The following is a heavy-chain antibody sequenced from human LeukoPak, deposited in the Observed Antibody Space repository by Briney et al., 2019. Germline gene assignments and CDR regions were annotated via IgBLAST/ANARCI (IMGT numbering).Heavy chain of an antibody. CDR1: GGSISSSSYY. CDR2: IYYSGST. D-gene: IGHD3-10*01. Sequence: SETLSLTCTVSGGSISSSSYYWGWIRQPPGKGLEWIGSIYYSGSTYYNPSVKSRVTISVDTSKNQFSLKLSSVTAADTAVYYCARHPMAYDAFDIWGQGTMVTVSS. V-gene: IGHV4-39*01. J-gene: IGHJ3*02. CDR3: ARHPMAYDAFDI.